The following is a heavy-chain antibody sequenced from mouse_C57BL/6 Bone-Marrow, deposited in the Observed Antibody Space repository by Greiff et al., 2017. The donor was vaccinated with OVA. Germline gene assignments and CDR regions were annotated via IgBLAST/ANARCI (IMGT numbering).Heavy chain of an antibody. CDR2: IYPRSGNT. Sequence: VQLQQSGAELARPGASVKLSCKASGYTFTSYGISWVKQRTGQGLEWIGEIYPRSGNTYYNEKFKGKATLTADKSSSTAYMELRSLTSEDSAVYFCARDGYYVWYFDVWGTGTTVTVSS. J-gene: IGHJ1*03. CDR1: GYTFTSYG. CDR3: ARDGYYVWYFDV. D-gene: IGHD2-3*01. V-gene: IGHV1-81*01.